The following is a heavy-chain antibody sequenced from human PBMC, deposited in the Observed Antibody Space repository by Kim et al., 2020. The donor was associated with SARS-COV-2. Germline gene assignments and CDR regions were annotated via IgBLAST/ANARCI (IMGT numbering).Heavy chain of an antibody. CDR2: ISYDGSNK. CDR1: GFTFSSYG. Sequence: GGSLRLSCAASGFTFSSYGMHWVRQAPGKGLEWVAVISYDGSNKYYADSVKGRFTISRDNSKNTLYLQMNSLRAEDTAVYYCAKGSQDSSGYYYIYYYYGMVVRGPGTTVSVSS. D-gene: IGHD3-22*01. CDR3: AKGSQDSSGYYYIYYYYGMVV. V-gene: IGHV3-30*18. J-gene: IGHJ6*01.